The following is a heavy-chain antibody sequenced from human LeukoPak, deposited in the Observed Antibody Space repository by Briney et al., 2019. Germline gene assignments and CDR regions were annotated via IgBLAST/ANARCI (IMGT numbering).Heavy chain of an antibody. CDR1: GFTFSSYA. CDR2: TWYDGSNK. V-gene: IGHV3-33*08. J-gene: IGHJ6*02. D-gene: IGHD2-2*01. Sequence: GRSLRLSCAASGFTFSSYAMHWVRQAPGKGLEWVAATWYDGSNKYYADSVKGRFTISRDNSKNTLYLQMNSLRAEDTAVYFCARGGHCSTTSCSNYDGMDVWGQGTTLTVSS. CDR3: ARGGHCSTTSCSNYDGMDV.